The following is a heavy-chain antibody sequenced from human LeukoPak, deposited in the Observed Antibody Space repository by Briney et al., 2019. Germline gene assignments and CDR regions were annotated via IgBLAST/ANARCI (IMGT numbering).Heavy chain of an antibody. CDR2: LSGGGTT. CDR3: AKEGGIVVAGGRDN. Sequence: PGGSLKLSCATSGFSFSSSAMNWVRQPPGRGLEWVSSLSGGGTTYYADSVKGRFTISRDNSKNMLYLQMSSLRADDTAVYFCAKEGGIVVAGGRDNWGQGTLVTVSS. D-gene: IGHD6-19*01. CDR1: GFSFSSSA. J-gene: IGHJ4*02. V-gene: IGHV3-23*01.